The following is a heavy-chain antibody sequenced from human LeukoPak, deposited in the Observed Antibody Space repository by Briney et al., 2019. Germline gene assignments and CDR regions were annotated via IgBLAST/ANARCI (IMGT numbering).Heavy chain of an antibody. J-gene: IGHJ4*02. CDR1: GGSISSYY. CDR2: ISDIGSI. D-gene: IGHD2-8*02. CDR3: AGHHPRNTVDF. V-gene: IGHV4-59*08. Sequence: SETLSLTCTVSGGSISSYYWSWIRQPPGKGLEWIAYISDIGSINYNPSLKSRVTISLDPSKTQFSLKLSSVPAADTAVYSCAGHHPRNTVDFWGQGTLVTVSS.